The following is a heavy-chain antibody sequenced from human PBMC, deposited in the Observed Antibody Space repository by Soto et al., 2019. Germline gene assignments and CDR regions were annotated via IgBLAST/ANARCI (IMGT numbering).Heavy chain of an antibody. CDR3: ASDLGYCRSGPCCREGFDP. V-gene: IGHV1-18*01. CDR2: VRGDNGHT. J-gene: IGHJ5*02. D-gene: IGHD2-2*01. Sequence: QVQLVQSGAEVKKPGASVKVSCKASGYTFTTHGISWVRQVPGQGLEWMGWVRGDNGHTNYAQSLQGRVTMTTDTSTNAAYMGLRSLRSDDTAVYYCASDLGYCRSGPCCREGFDPWGQGTLVSVSS. CDR1: GYTFTTHG.